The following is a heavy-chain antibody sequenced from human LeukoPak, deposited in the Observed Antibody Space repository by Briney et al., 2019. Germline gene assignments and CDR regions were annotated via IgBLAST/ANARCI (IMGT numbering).Heavy chain of an antibody. CDR1: GGSISSHY. CDR2: ISYSGIT. D-gene: IGHD6-13*01. Sequence: SETLSLTCSVSGGSISSHYWTWMRQPPGKGLEWIGYISYSGITNYNPSLKSRVSISVDTSMNQLSLKVNSVTTADTPVYYCARSSIAAAGIFQWGQGTLVTVSS. V-gene: IGHV4-59*11. J-gene: IGHJ4*02. CDR3: ARSSIAAAGIFQ.